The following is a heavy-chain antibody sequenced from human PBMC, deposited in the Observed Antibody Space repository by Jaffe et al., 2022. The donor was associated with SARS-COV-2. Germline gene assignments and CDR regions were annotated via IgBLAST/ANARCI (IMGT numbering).Heavy chain of an antibody. CDR3: AREGLRPYNWFDP. D-gene: IGHD4-17*01. J-gene: IGHJ5*02. CDR2: IHNIGST. CDR1: GDSISNYY. V-gene: IGHV4-59*01. Sequence: QVQLQESGPGLVKPSETLSLTCTVSGDSISNYYWSWIRQPPGKGLEWIGYIHNIGSTYYNPSLKSRVTISLDTSKTQFSLKLTSVTAADTAVYYCAREGLRPYNWFDPWGQGILVTVSS.